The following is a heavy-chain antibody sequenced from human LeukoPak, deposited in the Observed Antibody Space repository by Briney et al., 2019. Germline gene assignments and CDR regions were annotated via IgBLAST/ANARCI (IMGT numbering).Heavy chain of an antibody. V-gene: IGHV4-59*01. CDR3: ARTIAAAGTVFDY. J-gene: IGHJ4*02. CDR1: GGSISSYY. D-gene: IGHD6-13*01. Sequence: SEILSLTCTVSGGSISSYYWSWIRQPPGKGLEWIGYIYYSGSTNYNPSLKSRVTISVDTSKNQFSLKLSSVTAADTAVYYCARTIAAAGTVFDYWGQGTLVTLSS. CDR2: IYYSGST.